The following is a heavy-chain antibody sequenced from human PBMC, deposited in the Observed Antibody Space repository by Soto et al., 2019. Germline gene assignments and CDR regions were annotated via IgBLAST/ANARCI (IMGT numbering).Heavy chain of an antibody. D-gene: IGHD2-2*01. Sequence: TGGSLRLSCAASGFSFSDFGMHWVRQAPGKGLEWVAVTSYDGSDTYYADSVQGRFTISRDNSKNMLYLQMNSLRAEDTAIYYCAKGGALVLAAILDYWGQGTLVTVSS. CDR2: TSYDGSDT. CDR1: GFSFSDFG. J-gene: IGHJ4*02. CDR3: AKGGALVLAAILDY. V-gene: IGHV3-30*18.